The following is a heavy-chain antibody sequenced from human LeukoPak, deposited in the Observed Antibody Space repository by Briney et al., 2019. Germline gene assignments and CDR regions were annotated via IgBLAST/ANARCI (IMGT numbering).Heavy chain of an antibody. CDR3: ATSSTYYDILTGYYLFDY. CDR2: ISSRSTYI. V-gene: IGHV3-21*01. D-gene: IGHD3-9*01. Sequence: GGSLRLSCAASGFTFSSYSMNWVRQTPGKGLEWVSSISSRSTYIYYADSVKGRFTISRDNAKNSLYLQMNSLRAEDTAVYYCATSSTYYDILTGYYLFDYWGQGTLVTVSS. J-gene: IGHJ4*02. CDR1: GFTFSSYS.